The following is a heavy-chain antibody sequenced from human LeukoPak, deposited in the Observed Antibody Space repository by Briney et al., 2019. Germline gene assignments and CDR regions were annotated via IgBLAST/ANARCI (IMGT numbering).Heavy chain of an antibody. CDR3: ARGPHGGFVIIPTEF. CDR2: IASSSSYI. V-gene: IGHV3-21*01. D-gene: IGHD3-3*01. CDR1: VFTFSSYS. J-gene: IGHJ4*02. Sequence: GGSLRLSCAASVFTFSSYSMNWVRQAPWKGLEWVSSIASSSSYIYYADSVKGRFTISRANAKNSLFLQMNSLRAEDTAVYYCARGPHGGFVIIPTEFWGQGTLVTVSS.